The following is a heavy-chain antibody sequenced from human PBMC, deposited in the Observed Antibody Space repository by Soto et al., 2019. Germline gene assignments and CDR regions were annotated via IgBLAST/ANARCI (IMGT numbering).Heavy chain of an antibody. V-gene: IGHV1-69*08. CDR3: ARATIGYFDS. CDR1: GGTFSGYT. Sequence: QVQLVQSGAEVRRPGSSVKVSCKASGGTFSGYTFSWVRQAPGQGLEWMGRITPLLGKANYAQKFQGRVTITADKSPTTAYMEVSSLRSEDPAVYYCARATIGYFDSWGQGTQVTVSS. J-gene: IGHJ4*02. CDR2: ITPLLGKA.